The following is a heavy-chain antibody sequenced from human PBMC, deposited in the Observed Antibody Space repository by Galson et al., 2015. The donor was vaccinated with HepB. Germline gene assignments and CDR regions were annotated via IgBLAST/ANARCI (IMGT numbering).Heavy chain of an antibody. D-gene: IGHD3-22*01. CDR1: GFTFNNYG. CDR2: LSGSAHSR. CDR3: AKDTPTATVSSPRGYFDY. J-gene: IGHJ4*02. V-gene: IGHV3-23*01. Sequence: SLRLSCAGSGFTFNNYGISWVRQAPGKGLEWVSGLSGSAHSRYYSDSVKGRFTISRDNSKNTVFLQMNSLTAEDTAQYYCAKDTPTATVSSPRGYFDYWGQGVLVTVSS.